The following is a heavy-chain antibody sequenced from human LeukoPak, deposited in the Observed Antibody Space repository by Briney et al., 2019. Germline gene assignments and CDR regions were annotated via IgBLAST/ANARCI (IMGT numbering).Heavy chain of an antibody. CDR2: IKQDGSEK. V-gene: IGHV3-7*01. Sequence: GGSLRLSCAASGFTFSSYWMSWVRQAPGKGLEWVANIKQDGSEKYYVDSVKGRFTISRDNAKSSLYVQMNSLRAEDTAVYYCARDNNIVVVVAAYYMDVWGKGTSVTVSS. J-gene: IGHJ6*03. CDR1: GFTFSSYW. D-gene: IGHD2-15*01. CDR3: ARDNNIVVVVAAYYMDV.